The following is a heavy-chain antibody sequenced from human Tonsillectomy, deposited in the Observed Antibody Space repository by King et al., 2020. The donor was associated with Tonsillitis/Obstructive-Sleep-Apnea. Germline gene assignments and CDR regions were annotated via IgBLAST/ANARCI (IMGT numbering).Heavy chain of an antibody. V-gene: IGHV5-51*03. CDR3: ARSFSSFYSMDV. Sequence: VQLVQSGSEVKKPGESLNISCKGSGYSFTTYWIGWVRQMPGKGLEWMGIIYPVDSDTRYSPTFQGQVTISADRSISTAYLEWSSLKASDTAIYYCARSFSSFYSMDVWGQGTPVTVSS. CDR1: GYSFTTYW. CDR2: IYPVDSDT. J-gene: IGHJ6*02. D-gene: IGHD2/OR15-2a*01.